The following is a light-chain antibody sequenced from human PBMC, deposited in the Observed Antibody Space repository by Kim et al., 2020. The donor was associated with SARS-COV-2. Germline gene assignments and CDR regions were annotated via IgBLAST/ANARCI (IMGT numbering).Light chain of an antibody. CDR1: QSFTNSY. CDR2: GAS. Sequence: SPGETATLSCWASQSFTNSYLAWYQHKPGQAPRLLIYGASNRAFGIPDRFSGSGSGADFTLTISRLEPEDTGVYYCHQYGSSPPYTFGQGTELEI. V-gene: IGKV3-20*01. J-gene: IGKJ2*01. CDR3: HQYGSSPPYT.